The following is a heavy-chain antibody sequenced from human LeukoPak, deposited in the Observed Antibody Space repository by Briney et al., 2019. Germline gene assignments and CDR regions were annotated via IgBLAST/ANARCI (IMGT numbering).Heavy chain of an antibody. D-gene: IGHD6-13*01. CDR1: GGSFSGYY. V-gene: IGHV4-34*01. CDR2: INHSGST. Sequence: SETLSLTCAVYGGSFSGYYWSWIRQPPGKGLEWIGEINHSGSTNYNPSLKSRVTISVDTSKNQFSLKLSSVTAADTAVYYCARGKYSSSWSSPKNNWFDPWGQGTLVTVSS. CDR3: ARGKYSSSWSSPKNNWFDP. J-gene: IGHJ5*02.